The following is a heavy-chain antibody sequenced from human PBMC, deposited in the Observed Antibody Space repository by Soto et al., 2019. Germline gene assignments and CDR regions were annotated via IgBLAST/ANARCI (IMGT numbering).Heavy chain of an antibody. CDR1: GVTFSSYA. V-gene: IGHV1-69*13. Sequence: SVKVSCKASGVTFSSYAISWVRQAPGQGLEWMGGIIPIFGTANYAQKFQGRVTITADESTSTAYMELSSLRSEDTAVYYCAREDGYYNRGWYYYGMDVWGQGTTVTVSS. CDR3: AREDGYYNRGWYYYGMDV. J-gene: IGHJ6*02. CDR2: IIPIFGTA. D-gene: IGHD3-9*01.